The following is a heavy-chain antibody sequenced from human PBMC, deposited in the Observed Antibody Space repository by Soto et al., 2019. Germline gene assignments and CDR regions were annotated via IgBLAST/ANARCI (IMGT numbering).Heavy chain of an antibody. CDR3: ARAALVGPPRVAAAGVFDF. J-gene: IGHJ4*02. V-gene: IGHV4-59*01. D-gene: IGHD6-13*01. Sequence: SETLSLTCTVSGGSISSYYWSWLRQPPGKGLEWIGYMYHSGSTYYNPSLKSRVTISIDRSKNQFSLNVTSVTPADTAVYYCARAALVGPPRVAAAGVFDFWGQGTRVTVSP. CDR1: GGSISSYY. CDR2: MYHSGST.